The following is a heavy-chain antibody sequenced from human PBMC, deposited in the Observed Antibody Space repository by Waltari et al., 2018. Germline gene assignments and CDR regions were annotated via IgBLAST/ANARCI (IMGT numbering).Heavy chain of an antibody. J-gene: IGHJ4*02. CDR3: AREGGITIFGVVSKYYFDY. Sequence: QVQLQESGPGLVKPSQTLSLTCTVSGGSISSGSYYWSWIRQHAGQGLEWIGRIYTSGSTNYNPSLKSRVTISVDTSKNQFSLKLSSVTAADTAVYYCAREGGITIFGVVSKYYFDYWGQGTLVTVSS. CDR1: GGSISSGSYY. V-gene: IGHV4-61*02. D-gene: IGHD3-3*01. CDR2: IYTSGST.